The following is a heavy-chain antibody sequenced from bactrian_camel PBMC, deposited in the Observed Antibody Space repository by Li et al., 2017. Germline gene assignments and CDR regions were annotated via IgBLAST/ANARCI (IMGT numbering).Heavy chain of an antibody. D-gene: IGHD3*01. J-gene: IGHJ4*01. CDR3: AADFLQYCSTGHLAY. CDR1: GFTFSSYD. Sequence: VQLVESGGGSVQAGGSQRLSCAASGFTFSSYDMSWVRQAPGKGLEWVSAINSGGGRTYYADSVKGRFTISKDNAKNTLYLQMNSLKPEDTAKYYCAADFLQYCSTGHLAYWGQGTQVTVS. V-gene: IGHV3S40*01. CDR2: INSGGGRT.